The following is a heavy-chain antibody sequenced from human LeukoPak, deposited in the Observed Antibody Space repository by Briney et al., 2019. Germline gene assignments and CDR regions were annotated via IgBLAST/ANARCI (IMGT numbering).Heavy chain of an antibody. CDR2: ISTSGTTI. J-gene: IGHJ2*01. CDR1: GFTCGSYE. Sequence: GGSLRLCCAASGFTCGSYEMNWVRQAPGRGLEWVSYISTSGTTIYYADSVKGRFTISRDNAKNSLYLQMNSLRAEDTAVYYCARRFDLWGRGTLVTVSS. CDR3: ARRFDL. V-gene: IGHV3-48*03.